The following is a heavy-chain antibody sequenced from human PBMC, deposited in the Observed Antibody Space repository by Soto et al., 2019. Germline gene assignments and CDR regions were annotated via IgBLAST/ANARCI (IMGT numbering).Heavy chain of an antibody. CDR3: AGGRAGYYGMDV. D-gene: IGHD3-16*01. CDR2: IWYDGSNK. J-gene: IGHJ6*02. CDR1: GFTFSSYG. V-gene: IGHV3-33*01. Sequence: GGSLRLSCAASGFTFSSYGMHWVRQAPGKGLEWVAVIWYDGSNKYYADSVKGRFTISRDNSKNTLYLQMNSLRAEDTAVYYCAGGRAGYYGMDVWGQGTTVTVSS.